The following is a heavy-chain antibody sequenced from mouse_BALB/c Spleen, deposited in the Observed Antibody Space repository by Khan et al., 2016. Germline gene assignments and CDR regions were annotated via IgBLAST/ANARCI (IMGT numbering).Heavy chain of an antibody. D-gene: IGHD2-1*01. CDR3: ARSTSGNYYAMDY. Sequence: QIQLVQSGPELKKPGETVKISCKASGYTFTNYGMNWVKQAPGKGLKWMGWINTYTGEPTYADDFKGRFAFSLATSASTAYLQINNLKNEDMATYFCARSTSGNYYAMDYWGQGTSVTVSS. V-gene: IGHV9-1*02. CDR2: INTYTGEP. CDR1: GYTFTNYG. J-gene: IGHJ4*01.